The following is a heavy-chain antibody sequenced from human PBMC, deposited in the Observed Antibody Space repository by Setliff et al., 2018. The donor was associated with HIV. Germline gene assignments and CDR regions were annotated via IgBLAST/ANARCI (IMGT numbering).Heavy chain of an antibody. Sequence: ASVKVSCKASGYTFSTYDFNWVRQAAGQGLEWMGWMSPKNNGSGFTQKFQARLTMTWNTSTNTAYMELRSLTSDDTAVYYCARGRYNSRIGVWGQGTTVTVSS. CDR3: ARGRYNSRIGV. D-gene: IGHD5-18*01. J-gene: IGHJ6*02. CDR1: GYTFSTYD. V-gene: IGHV1-8*01. CDR2: MSPKNNGS.